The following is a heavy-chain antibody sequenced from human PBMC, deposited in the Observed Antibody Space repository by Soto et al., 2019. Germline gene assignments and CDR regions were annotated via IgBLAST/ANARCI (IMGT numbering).Heavy chain of an antibody. CDR3: ARGRDLDY. D-gene: IGHD1-26*01. V-gene: IGHV1-18*01. CDR2: ISAYNANT. CDR1: GYTFTTYG. Sequence: QVHLVQSGAEVKKPGASVKVSCKASGYTFTTYGIAWVRQAPGQGLEWMGWISAYNANTDYAQRLQGRVTITTDTSTSTAHMELRSLRSDDTAVYYCARGRDLDYWGQGTLDTVSS. J-gene: IGHJ4*02.